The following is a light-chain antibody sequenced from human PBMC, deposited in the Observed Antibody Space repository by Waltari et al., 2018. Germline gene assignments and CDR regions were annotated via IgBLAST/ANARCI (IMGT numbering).Light chain of an antibody. V-gene: IGKV2-28*01. CDR3: MQALQTPLT. CDR2: LGS. J-gene: IGKJ3*01. CDR1: QSLLYSNGYNY. Sequence: DIVMTQSPLSLPVTLGESASISCRSSQSLLYSNGYNYLDWYLQKPGQSPQLLIYLGSNRASGVPDRFSGSGSGTDFTLRISRVEADDVGVYYCMQALQTPLTFGPGTKVDIK.